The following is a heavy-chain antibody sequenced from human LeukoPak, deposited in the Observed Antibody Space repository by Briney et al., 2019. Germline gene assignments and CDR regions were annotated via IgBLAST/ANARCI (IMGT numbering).Heavy chain of an antibody. D-gene: IGHD3-22*01. V-gene: IGHV1-18*01. CDR1: GYTFTSYG. CDR3: ARVDYDSSGYYYGVIDY. CDR2: ISAYNGNT. Sequence: GASVKVSCKASGYTFTSYGISWVRQAPGQGLEWMGWISAYNGNTNYAQKLQGRVTMTTDTSTSTAYMELRSLRSDDPAVYYCARVDYDSSGYYYGVIDYWGQGTLVTVSS. J-gene: IGHJ4*02.